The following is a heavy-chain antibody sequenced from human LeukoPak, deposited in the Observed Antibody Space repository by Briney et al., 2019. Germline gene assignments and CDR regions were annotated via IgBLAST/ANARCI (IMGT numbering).Heavy chain of an antibody. CDR2: IFYSGST. Sequence: ASETLSLTCTVSGGSISNYYWGWIRQPPGKGLEWIGNIFYSGSTYYSPSLKSRVTISLDTSRNQFSLKLTSVTAADTAVYYCAKSNGYGLVDIWGQGTMVTVSS. D-gene: IGHD3-10*01. CDR1: GGSISNYY. V-gene: IGHV4-39*07. J-gene: IGHJ3*02. CDR3: AKSNGYGLVDI.